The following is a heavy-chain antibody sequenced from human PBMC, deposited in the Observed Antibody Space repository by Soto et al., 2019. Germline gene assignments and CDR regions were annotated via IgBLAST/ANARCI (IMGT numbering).Heavy chain of an antibody. Sequence: QVQLVQSGAEVKKPGASVTVSCKASGYTFTSYYIHWVRQAPGQGLEWMGIINPSGGSTSYAQKFQGRVTMTRDTSTSTVYMEVNSLRAEDTAVYYCARTPRGSGIDYWGQGTLVTVSS. D-gene: IGHD6-19*01. CDR2: INPSGGST. J-gene: IGHJ4*02. V-gene: IGHV1-46*01. CDR3: ARTPRGSGIDY. CDR1: GYTFTSYY.